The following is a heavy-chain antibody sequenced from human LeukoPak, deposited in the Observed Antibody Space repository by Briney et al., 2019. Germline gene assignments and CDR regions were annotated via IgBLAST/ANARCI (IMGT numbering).Heavy chain of an antibody. CDR1: GYSFTSYW. J-gene: IGHJ4*02. CDR3: ARFAYGSGSFPGHY. D-gene: IGHD2-15*01. Sequence: GESLKISFKGSGYSFTSYWIGWVRQMPGKGLEWMGIIYPGDSDTRYSPSFQGQITISADKSISTAYLQWSSLKASDTAMFHCARFAYGSGSFPGHYWGQGTLVTVSS. V-gene: IGHV5-51*01. CDR2: IYPGDSDT.